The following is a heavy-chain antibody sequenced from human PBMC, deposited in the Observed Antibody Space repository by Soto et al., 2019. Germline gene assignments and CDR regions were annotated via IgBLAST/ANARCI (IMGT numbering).Heavy chain of an antibody. CDR1: GFAFSNHA. CDR3: GREEKYYVWGPFYRGPFHP. V-gene: IGHV3-23*01. Sequence: EVQLLDSGGDLVQPGGSLRLSCAASGFAFSNHAMSWVRQAPGKGLEWVSGLSGTGSNTFYADSVRGRFTISRDNSKNTFYQKMTGLRVDDTAVYYCGREEKYYVWGPFYRGPFHPGGQGPLVPVPS. CDR2: LSGTGSNT. D-gene: IGHD3-10*02. J-gene: IGHJ5*02.